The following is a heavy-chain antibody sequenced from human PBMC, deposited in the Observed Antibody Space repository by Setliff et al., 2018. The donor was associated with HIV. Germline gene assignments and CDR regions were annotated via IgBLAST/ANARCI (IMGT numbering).Heavy chain of an antibody. CDR2: IYSSGTT. J-gene: IGHJ4*02. Sequence: PSETLSLTCTVSGGSISNDHWSWIRQPPGKGLEYIGHIYSSGTTNYNPSLKSRVTISLDTSKNQFSLKLTSVTAADTAVYYCARDLRGTQSSDYWGQGTLVTVSS. CDR3: ARDLRGTQSSDY. D-gene: IGHD1-1*01. V-gene: IGHV4-59*12. CDR1: GGSISNDH.